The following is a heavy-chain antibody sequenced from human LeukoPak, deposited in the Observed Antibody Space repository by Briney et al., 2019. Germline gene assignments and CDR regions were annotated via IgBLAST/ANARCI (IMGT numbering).Heavy chain of an antibody. D-gene: IGHD3-10*01. CDR1: GYTFSSYS. CDR2: ISSSSSTI. CDR3: ARASITMVRGGTDY. V-gene: IGHV3-48*01. J-gene: IGHJ4*02. Sequence: GGSLRLSCAASGYTFSSYSINWVRQAPGKGLEWVSYISSSSSTIYYADSVKGRFTISRDNAKNSLYLQMNSLRAEDTAVYYCARASITMVRGGTDYWGQGTLVTVSS.